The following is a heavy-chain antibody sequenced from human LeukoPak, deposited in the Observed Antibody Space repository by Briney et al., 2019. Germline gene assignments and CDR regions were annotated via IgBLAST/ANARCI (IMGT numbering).Heavy chain of an antibody. CDR3: ARDPGLRLDS. Sequence: TGGSLRLSCAASGFSLSNYAMHWVRQPPGKGPEWVAVIWYDGSNEYYSEFVKGRFAISRDTSRNTLYLQMNNVRAEDTAVYFCARDPGLRLDSWGQGTLVTVS. CDR2: IWYDGSNE. CDR1: GFSLSNYA. J-gene: IGHJ4*02. V-gene: IGHV3-33*01. D-gene: IGHD3-3*01.